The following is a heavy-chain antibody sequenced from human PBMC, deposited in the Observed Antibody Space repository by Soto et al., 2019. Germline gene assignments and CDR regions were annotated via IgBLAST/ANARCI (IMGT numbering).Heavy chain of an antibody. CDR2: IYSSGSA. V-gene: IGHV4-61*05. J-gene: IGHJ4*02. CDR3: ATIVGANDY. CDR1: GGSISSSSYY. D-gene: IGHD1-26*01. Sequence: SETLSRTCTVSGGSISSSSYYWGWLRQPAGKGLEWIGHIYSSGSANYNPSLKSRVSMSVDTSKNQFSLKLNSVTAADTAVYYCATIVGANDYWGQGALVTVSS.